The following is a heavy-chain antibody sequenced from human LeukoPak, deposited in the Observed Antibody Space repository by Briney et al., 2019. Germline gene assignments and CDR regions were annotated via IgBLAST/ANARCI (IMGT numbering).Heavy chain of an antibody. CDR3: ARHGKDYVWGSYRSFDY. D-gene: IGHD3-16*01. V-gene: IGHV4-39*01. CDR1: GGSISSSNYY. Sequence: SETLSPTCTVSGGSISSSNYYWGWIRQPPGKGLEWIGSIYYSGSTYYNPSLKSRCTISVDTSKNQFSLKLSSVTAADTAVYYCARHGKDYVWGSYRSFDYWGQGTLVTVSS. CDR2: IYYSGST. J-gene: IGHJ4*02.